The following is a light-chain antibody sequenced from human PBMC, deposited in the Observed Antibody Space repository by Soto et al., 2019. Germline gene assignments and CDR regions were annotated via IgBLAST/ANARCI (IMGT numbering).Light chain of an antibody. CDR1: QSISTW. V-gene: IGKV1-5*03. J-gene: IGKJ5*01. CDR3: QQYNDSFPYT. CDR2: KAS. Sequence: DVQMTQSPSTLSASVGDRVTMAFRSSQSISTWLAWYQQKPGTAPKLLIYKASTLESGVPSRFSGSRSGTEFTLTVSSLQPDDFATYYCQQYNDSFPYTFGQGTRLEIK.